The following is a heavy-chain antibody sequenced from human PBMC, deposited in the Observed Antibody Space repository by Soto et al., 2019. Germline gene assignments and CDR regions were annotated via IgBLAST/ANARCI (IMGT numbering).Heavy chain of an antibody. CDR1: GGSFSGYY. V-gene: IGHV4-34*01. J-gene: IGHJ4*02. CDR3: ARGIGGGFDY. CDR2: INHSGST. D-gene: IGHD2-15*01. Sequence: SETLSLTCAVYGGSFSGYYWSWIRQPPGKGLEWIGEINHSGSTNYNPSLKSRVTISVDTSKNQFSLKLSSVTAADTAVYYCARGIGGGFDYWGQGTLVTVSS.